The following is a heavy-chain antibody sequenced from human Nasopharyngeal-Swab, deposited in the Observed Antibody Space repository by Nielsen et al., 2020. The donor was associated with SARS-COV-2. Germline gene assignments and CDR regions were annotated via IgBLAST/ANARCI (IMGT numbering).Heavy chain of an antibody. Sequence: WIRPPPGQGLEYVSAISSNGGSTYYADSVKGRFTISRDNSKNTLYLQMSSLRAEDTVVYYCVKGLSITGTKRFDYWGQGTLVTVSS. V-gene: IGHV3-64D*08. J-gene: IGHJ4*02. D-gene: IGHD1-20*01. CDR3: VKGLSITGTKRFDY. CDR2: ISSNGGST.